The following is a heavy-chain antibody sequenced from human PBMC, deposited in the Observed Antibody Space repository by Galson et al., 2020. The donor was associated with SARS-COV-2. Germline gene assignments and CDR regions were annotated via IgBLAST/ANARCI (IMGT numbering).Heavy chain of an antibody. CDR2: ISYDGSNK. Sequence: GGSLRLSCAASGFTFSSYAMHWVRQAPGKGLEWVAVISYDGSNKYYADSVKGRFTISRDNSKNTLYLQMNSLRAEDTAVYYCARTVAGTYLGYFQHWGQGTLVTVSS. CDR3: ARTVAGTYLGYFQH. V-gene: IGHV3-30*04. D-gene: IGHD6-19*01. CDR1: GFTFSSYA. J-gene: IGHJ1*01.